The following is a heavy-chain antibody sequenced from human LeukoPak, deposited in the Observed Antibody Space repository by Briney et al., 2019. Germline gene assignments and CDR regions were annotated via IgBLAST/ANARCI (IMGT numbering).Heavy chain of an antibody. V-gene: IGHV1-69*04. CDR1: GGTFSSYA. Sequence: VASVKVSCKASGGTFSSYAISWVRQAPGQGLEWMGRIIPILGIANYAQKFQGRVTITADKSTSTAYMELSNLRSEDTAVYYCASAPYYYGSGSSADYWGQGTLVTVSS. J-gene: IGHJ4*02. D-gene: IGHD3-10*01. CDR3: ASAPYYYGSGSSADY. CDR2: IIPILGIA.